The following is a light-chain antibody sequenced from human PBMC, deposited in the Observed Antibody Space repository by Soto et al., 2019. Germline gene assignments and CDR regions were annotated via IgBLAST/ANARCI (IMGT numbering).Light chain of an antibody. J-gene: IGKJ2*01. CDR3: LQYNDWPPKQYT. CDR2: GAS. Sequence: EIVMTQSPATLSVSAGERVTLSCRASQSVSSDLAWYQHKPGQAPRLLIYGASTRATTTPARFSGSGSGTEFSLSISSLQSEDFAVYYCLQYNDWPPKQYTFGQGTKLEIK. CDR1: QSVSSD. V-gene: IGKV3-15*01.